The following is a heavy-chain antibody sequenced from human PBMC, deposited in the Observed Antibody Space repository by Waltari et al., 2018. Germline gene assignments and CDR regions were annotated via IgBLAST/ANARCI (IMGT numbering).Heavy chain of an antibody. CDR3: ATYASGRYAHFDY. CDR1: GYSFTRYY. CDR2: IDPSGGGT. D-gene: IGHD3-10*01. J-gene: IGHJ4*02. Sequence: QVQLVQSGAEVQKPGASVKVSCKASGYSFTRYYMHWVRQAPGQGLEWMGVIDPSGGGTPYPQQFQGRVTVTSDTSTSTVYMELSGLRSEDTAVYYCATYASGRYAHFDYWGQGTLVIVSS. V-gene: IGHV1-46*01.